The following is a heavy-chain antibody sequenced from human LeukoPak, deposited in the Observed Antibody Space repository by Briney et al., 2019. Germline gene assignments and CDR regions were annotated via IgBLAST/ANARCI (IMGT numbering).Heavy chain of an antibody. D-gene: IGHD6-13*01. V-gene: IGHV1-2*02. Sequence: ASVKVSCKASGYTFTGYYMHWVRQAPGQGLEWMGWINPNSGGTNYAQEFQGRVTMTRDTSISTAYMELSRLRSDDTAVYYCAREARIAAAGIWFDPWGQGTLVTVSS. CDR2: INPNSGGT. CDR3: AREARIAAAGIWFDP. CDR1: GYTFTGYY. J-gene: IGHJ5*02.